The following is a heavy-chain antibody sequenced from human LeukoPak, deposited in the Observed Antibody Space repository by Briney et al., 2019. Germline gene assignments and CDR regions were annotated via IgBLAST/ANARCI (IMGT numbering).Heavy chain of an antibody. CDR2: INHSGST. D-gene: IGHD3-22*01. Sequence: SETLSLTCAVYGASFSGYYWSWIRQPPGKGLEWIGEINHSGSTNYNPSLKSRVTISVDTSKNQFSLKLSSVTAADTAVYYCARVPKKVYDSSGYYMGGWYFDLWGRGTLVTVSS. J-gene: IGHJ2*01. V-gene: IGHV4-34*01. CDR1: GASFSGYY. CDR3: ARVPKKVYDSSGYYMGGWYFDL.